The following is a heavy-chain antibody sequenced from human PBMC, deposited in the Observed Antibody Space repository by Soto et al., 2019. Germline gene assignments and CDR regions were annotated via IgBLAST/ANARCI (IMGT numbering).Heavy chain of an antibody. Sequence: SETLSLTCTVSGGSISNSYWSWIRQPPGKGLEWIGYVYYSGYTNYNPSLKSRVTISVDTSKNQFSLKLTSVTAADTAFYYCARHVAPDYVSWFDPWGQGALVTVSS. CDR3: ARHVAPDYVSWFDP. V-gene: IGHV4-59*01. CDR2: VYYSGYT. J-gene: IGHJ5*02. CDR1: GGSISNSY. D-gene: IGHD3-16*01.